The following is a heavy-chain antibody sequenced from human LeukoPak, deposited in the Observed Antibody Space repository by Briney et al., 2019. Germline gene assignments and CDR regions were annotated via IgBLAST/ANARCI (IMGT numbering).Heavy chain of an antibody. V-gene: IGHV3-23*01. Sequence: GGSLRLSCAASGFTFNSYAMTWVRQAPGKGLEWVSAISGDGVNTYYADSVKGRFTISRDNSKNMLYLQMNSLRAEDTAVYYCAKTLGYSGYFSPWGQGTLVTVSP. CDR3: AKTLGYSGYFSP. CDR1: GFTFNSYA. D-gene: IGHD3-22*01. J-gene: IGHJ5*02. CDR2: ISGDGVNT.